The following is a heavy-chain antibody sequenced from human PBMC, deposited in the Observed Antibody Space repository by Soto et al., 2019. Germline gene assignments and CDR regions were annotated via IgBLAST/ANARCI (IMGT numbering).Heavy chain of an antibody. V-gene: IGHV5-51*01. CDR1: GYNFAGYW. J-gene: IGHJ4*02. D-gene: IGHD3-3*01. Sequence: GESLKISCKGSGYNFAGYWIAWVRQMPGKGLELMGIIYPSDSDTRYRPSFQGQVTISADKSISSAYLQWSSLRASDTAMYYCARGGVSTRTFDYWGQGTPITVSS. CDR2: IYPSDSDT. CDR3: ARGGVSTRTFDY.